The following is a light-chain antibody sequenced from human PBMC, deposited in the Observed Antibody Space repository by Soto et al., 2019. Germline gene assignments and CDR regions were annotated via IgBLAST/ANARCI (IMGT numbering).Light chain of an antibody. CDR1: QSVSGY. J-gene: IGKJ5*01. CDR3: QQRSNWFIT. Sequence: EIVLTQSPATLSLSPGERATLSFRASQSVSGYLAWYQQKPGQAPRLLIYDASNRATGIPARFSGSGSGTDFTLTISSLEPEDFAVYYCQQRSNWFITFGQGTRLEIK. CDR2: DAS. V-gene: IGKV3-11*01.